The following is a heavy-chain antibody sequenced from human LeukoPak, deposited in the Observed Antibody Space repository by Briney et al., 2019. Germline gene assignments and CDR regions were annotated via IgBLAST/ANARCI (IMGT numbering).Heavy chain of an antibody. V-gene: IGHV3-23*01. J-gene: IGHJ4*02. Sequence: GGSLRHSCAACGFTFSSYAMSWVPQAPGKGLEWVSAISGSGGSTYYADSVKGRFTISRDNSKNTLYLQMNSLRAEDTAVYYCAKAKVWELPPFDYWGQGTLVTVSS. CDR3: AKAKVWELPPFDY. CDR1: GFTFSSYA. CDR2: ISGSGGST. D-gene: IGHD1-26*01.